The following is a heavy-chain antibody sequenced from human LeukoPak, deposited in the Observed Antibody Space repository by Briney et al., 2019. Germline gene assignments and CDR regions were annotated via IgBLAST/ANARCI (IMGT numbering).Heavy chain of an antibody. CDR1: GYTFTGYY. D-gene: IGHD4-11*01. CDR2: INPNSGGT. CDR3: ARGRDYSNYAFDY. J-gene: IGHJ4*02. V-gene: IGHV1-2*02. Sequence: ASVKVSCKASGYTFTGYYMHWVRQAPGQGLEWMGWINPNSGGTNYAQRFQGRVTMTRDTSISTAYMELSRLRSDDTAVYYCARGRDYSNYAFDYWGQGTLVTVS.